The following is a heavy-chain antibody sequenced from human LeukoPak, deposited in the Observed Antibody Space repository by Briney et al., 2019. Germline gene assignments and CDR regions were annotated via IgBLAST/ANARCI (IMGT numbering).Heavy chain of an antibody. D-gene: IGHD4-17*01. CDR1: GFTFSSYA. Sequence: GGSLRLSCAASGFTFSSYAMHWVRQAPGKGLEWVSTISGDTDSTYYVDSVKGRFTISRDNSKNTLYLQMNSLRAEDTAIYYCTKGYDYADYAYWGQGTLVTVSS. V-gene: IGHV3-23*01. CDR3: TKGYDYADYAY. J-gene: IGHJ4*02. CDR2: ISGDTDST.